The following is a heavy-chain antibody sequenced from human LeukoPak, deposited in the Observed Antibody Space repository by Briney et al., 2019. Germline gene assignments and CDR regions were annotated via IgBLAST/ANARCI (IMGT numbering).Heavy chain of an antibody. CDR1: GGTFSSYV. CDR3: AAYYYDSSGAFDY. J-gene: IGHJ4*02. D-gene: IGHD3-22*01. Sequence: SVKVSCKASGGTFSSYVISWVRQAPGQGLEWVGGIIPICGTANYAQKFQGRVTITTDESTSTAYMELSSLRSEDTAVYYCAAYYYDSSGAFDYWGQGTLVTVSS. CDR2: IIPICGTA. V-gene: IGHV1-69*05.